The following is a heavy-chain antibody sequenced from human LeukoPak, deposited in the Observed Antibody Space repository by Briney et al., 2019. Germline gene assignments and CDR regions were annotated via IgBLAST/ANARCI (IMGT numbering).Heavy chain of an antibody. CDR1: GGSFSGYY. J-gene: IGHJ5*02. CDR2: INHSGST. V-gene: IGHV4-34*01. D-gene: IGHD6-6*01. Sequence: SETLSLTCAVYGGSFSGYYWSWIRQPPGKGLEWIGEINHSGSTNYNPSLKSRVTISVGTSKNQFSLKLSSVTAADTAVYYCARGLGYSSSSLWFDPWGQGTLVTVSS. CDR3: ARGLGYSSSSLWFDP.